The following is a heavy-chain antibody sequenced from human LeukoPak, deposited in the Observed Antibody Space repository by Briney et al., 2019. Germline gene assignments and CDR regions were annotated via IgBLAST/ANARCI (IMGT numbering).Heavy chain of an antibody. J-gene: IGHJ6*02. V-gene: IGHV4-34*01. CDR3: ARGLSIVVVPVKSYYYYGMDV. CDR2: INHSGST. D-gene: IGHD2-2*01. Sequence: PSETLSLTCAVYGGSFSGYYWSWIRQPPGKGLEWIGEINHSGSTNYNPSLKSRVTISVDTSKNQFSLKLSSVTAADTAVYYCARGLSIVVVPVKSYYYYGMDVWGQGTTVTVSS. CDR1: GGSFSGYY.